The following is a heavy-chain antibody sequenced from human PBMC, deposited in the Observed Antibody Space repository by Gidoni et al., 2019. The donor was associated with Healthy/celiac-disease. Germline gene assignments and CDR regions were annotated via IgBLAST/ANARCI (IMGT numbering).Heavy chain of an antibody. V-gene: IGHV4-34*01. J-gene: IGHJ4*02. CDR1: GGSFSGYY. Sequence: QVQLQQWGAGLLKPSETLSLTCAVYGGSFSGYYWSWIRQPPGKGLEWIGEINHSGSTNYNPTLKSRVTISVDTSKNQFSLKLSSVTAADTAVYYCARGLVLGEMATGVAPLDYWGQGTLVTVSS. CDR3: ARGLVLGEMATGVAPLDY. D-gene: IGHD5-12*01. CDR2: INHSGST.